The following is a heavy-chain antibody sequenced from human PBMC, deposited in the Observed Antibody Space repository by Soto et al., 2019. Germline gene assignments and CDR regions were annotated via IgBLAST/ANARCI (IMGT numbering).Heavy chain of an antibody. CDR1: GSTVSSNY. D-gene: IGHD3-9*01. Sequence: PGGSLRLSCAASGSTVSSNYMSWVRQAPGKGLEWVSVIYSGGSTYYADSVKGRFTISRHNSKNTLYLQMNSLRAEDTAVYYCARALYDILTGYPSPHDAFDIWGQGTMVTVS. CDR2: IYSGGST. V-gene: IGHV3-53*04. CDR3: ARALYDILTGYPSPHDAFDI. J-gene: IGHJ3*02.